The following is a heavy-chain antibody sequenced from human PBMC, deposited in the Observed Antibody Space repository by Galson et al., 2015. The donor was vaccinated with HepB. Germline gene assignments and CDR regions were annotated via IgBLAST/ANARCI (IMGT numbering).Heavy chain of an antibody. Sequence: QSGAEVKKPGESLKISCKGSGYRFTTYWIGWVRQMPGKGLEWMGIIYLGDSDTGYSPSFQGQVTISVDKSITTAYLQWSSLKASDTAMYYCATVWSSTNYAMDVWGQGTTVTVSS. D-gene: IGHD3-3*01. CDR2: IYLGDSDT. J-gene: IGHJ6*02. CDR3: ATVWSSTNYAMDV. V-gene: IGHV5-51*01. CDR1: GYRFTTYW.